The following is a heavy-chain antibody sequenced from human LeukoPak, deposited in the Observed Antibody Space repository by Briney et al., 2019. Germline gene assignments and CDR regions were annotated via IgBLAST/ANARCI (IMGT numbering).Heavy chain of an antibody. CDR3: AREGHYDFWSAYAFDY. J-gene: IGHJ4*02. Sequence: GGSLRLSCAASGFTFSDYYMSWIRQAPGKGLEWVSYISSSGSTIYYADSVKGRFTISRDNAKNSLYLQMNSLRAEDTAVYYCAREGHYDFWSAYAFDYWGQGTLVTVSS. CDR2: ISSSGSTI. V-gene: IGHV3-11*04. D-gene: IGHD3-3*01. CDR1: GFTFSDYY.